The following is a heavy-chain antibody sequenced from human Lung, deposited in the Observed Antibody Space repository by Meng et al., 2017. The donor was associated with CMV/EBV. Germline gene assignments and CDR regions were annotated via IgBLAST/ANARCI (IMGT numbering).Heavy chain of an antibody. V-gene: IGHV6-1*01. J-gene: IGHJ4*02. CDR3: ARGYSHRFDY. Sequence: PTLSLTCXISGDSVSSNSVAWNWIRQSPSRGLEWLGRTYYRSKWYNDYAVSVKSRITINPDTSKNQFSLQLKSVTPEDTAVYYCARGYSHRFDYWGQGTLVTVSS. D-gene: IGHD1-1*01. CDR2: TYYRSKWYN. CDR1: GDSVSSNSVA.